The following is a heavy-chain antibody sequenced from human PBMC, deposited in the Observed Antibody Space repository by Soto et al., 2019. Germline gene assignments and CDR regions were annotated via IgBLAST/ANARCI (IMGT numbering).Heavy chain of an antibody. Sequence: QEQLVESGGGLARPGGSLRLSCAASGFTFSAYYMTWMRQAPGKGLEWVSYITSSSDYTNYAGSVKGRFTISRDNAKNSLYLQMNSLRVEDTAVYYCVREYYYGMDVWGQGTTVTVSS. V-gene: IGHV3-11*05. CDR3: VREYYYGMDV. CDR2: ITSSSDYT. J-gene: IGHJ6*02. CDR1: GFTFSAYY.